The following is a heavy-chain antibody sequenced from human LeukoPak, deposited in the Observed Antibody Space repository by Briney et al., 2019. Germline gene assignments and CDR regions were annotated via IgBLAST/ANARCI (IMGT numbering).Heavy chain of an antibody. J-gene: IGHJ4*02. D-gene: IGHD3-22*01. CDR1: GGSISSYY. CDR2: IYYSGNI. Sequence: SETLSLTCTVSGGSISSYYWNWIRQPPGKGLEWIGYIYYSGNINYNPSLKSRVTISVDTSKNQFSLKLSSVTAADTAVYYCARGGDYYDSSGYYGDWGQGTLVTVPS. CDR3: ARGGDYYDSSGYYGD. V-gene: IGHV4-59*01.